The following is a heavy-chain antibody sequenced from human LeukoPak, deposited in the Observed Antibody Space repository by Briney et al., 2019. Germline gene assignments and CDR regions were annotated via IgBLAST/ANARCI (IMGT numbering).Heavy chain of an antibody. CDR1: GGTFSSYV. J-gene: IGHJ4*02. D-gene: IGHD4-11*01. Sequence: GASVKVSCKASGGTFSSYVISWVRQAPGQGLEWMGGIIPILGTANYAQKFQGRVTILADESTSTAYVELSSLRSGDTAVYYCAREQVESNPEFDYWGQGTLVTVSS. CDR3: AREQVESNPEFDY. V-gene: IGHV1-69*13. CDR2: IIPILGTA.